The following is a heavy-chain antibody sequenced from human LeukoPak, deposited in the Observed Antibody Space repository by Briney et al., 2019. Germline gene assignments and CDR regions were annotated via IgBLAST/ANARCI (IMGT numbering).Heavy chain of an antibody. J-gene: IGHJ2*01. D-gene: IGHD5-18*01. CDR2: IYYSGST. Sequence: SETLSLTCTVSGGSISSYYWSWIRQPPGKGLEWIGYIYYSGSTNYNPSLKSRVTISVDTSKNQLSLKLSSVTAADTAVYYCARFRVDTYWYFDLWGRGTLVTVPS. CDR1: GGSISSYY. V-gene: IGHV4-59*01. CDR3: ARFRVDTYWYFDL.